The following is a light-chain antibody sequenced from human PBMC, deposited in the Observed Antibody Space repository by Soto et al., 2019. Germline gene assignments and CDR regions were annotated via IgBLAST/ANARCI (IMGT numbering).Light chain of an antibody. J-gene: IGKJ3*01. CDR2: GAF. Sequence: EIVLTQSPGTLSVSPGERVTLSCRARQSISSTYLAWYQKKPGQAPRLLLYGAFNRATGIPDRFSGSGSGTDFTLTISRLEPEDCAFYYCQQYGSSSFAFGPGTKVEI. CDR1: QSISSTY. CDR3: QQYGSSSFA. V-gene: IGKV3-20*01.